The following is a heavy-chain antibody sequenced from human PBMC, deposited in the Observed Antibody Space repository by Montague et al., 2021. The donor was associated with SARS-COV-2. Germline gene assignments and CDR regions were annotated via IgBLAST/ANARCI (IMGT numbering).Heavy chain of an antibody. CDR3: AKDISGGAWVDYGDYVR. CDR2: ISWDGGST. J-gene: IGHJ4*02. CDR1: GFTFDDYT. V-gene: IGHV3-43*01. D-gene: IGHD4-17*01. Sequence: SLRLSCAASGFTFDDYTMHWVRQAPGKGLEWVSLISWDGGSTYYADSLRGRFTISRDNSKNSLYLQMNSLRTEDTALYYCAKDISGGAWVDYGDYVRWGQGTLGTVSS.